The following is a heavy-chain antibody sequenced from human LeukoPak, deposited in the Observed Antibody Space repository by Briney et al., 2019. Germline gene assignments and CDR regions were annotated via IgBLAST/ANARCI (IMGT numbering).Heavy chain of an antibody. Sequence: PSETLSLTCTVSGGSISSGGYYWSWIRQHPGKGLEWIGYIYYSGSTYYNPSLKSRVTISVDTSKNQFSLKLSSVTAADTAVYYCARDPTGGDDGFDYWGQGTLVTVSS. CDR1: GGSISSGGYY. CDR2: IYYSGST. CDR3: ARDPTGGDDGFDY. D-gene: IGHD2-8*02. J-gene: IGHJ4*02. V-gene: IGHV4-31*03.